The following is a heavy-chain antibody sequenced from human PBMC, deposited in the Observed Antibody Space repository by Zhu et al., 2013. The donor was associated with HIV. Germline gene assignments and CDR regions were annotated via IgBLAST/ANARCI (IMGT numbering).Heavy chain of an antibody. CDR2: IIPIFGTA. D-gene: IGHD6-19*01. CDR3: ARDRVAVADPYYYYGMDV. V-gene: IGHV1-69*06. CDR1: GGTFSSYA. J-gene: IGHJ6*02. Sequence: QVQVVQSGAEVKRPGSSVKVSCKASGGTFSSYAISWVRQAPGQGLEWMGGIIPIFGTANYAQKFQGRVTITADKSTSTAYMELSSLRSEDTAVYYCARDRVAVADPYYYYGMDVWGQGTTVTVSS.